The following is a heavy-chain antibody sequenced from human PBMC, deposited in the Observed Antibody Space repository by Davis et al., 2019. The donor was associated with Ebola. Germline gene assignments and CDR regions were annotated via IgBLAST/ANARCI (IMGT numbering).Heavy chain of an antibody. Sequence: GESLKISCAASGFTFSSSSMNWVRQAPGKGLEWVSHSSSSRTTAYYADSVKGRFTISRDDVKGSLYLQMNSLRDEDTAVYYCARGVEYGFDIWGQGKMVTVSS. CDR1: GFTFSSSS. J-gene: IGHJ3*02. CDR3: ARGVEYGFDI. CDR2: SSSSRTTA. V-gene: IGHV3-48*02.